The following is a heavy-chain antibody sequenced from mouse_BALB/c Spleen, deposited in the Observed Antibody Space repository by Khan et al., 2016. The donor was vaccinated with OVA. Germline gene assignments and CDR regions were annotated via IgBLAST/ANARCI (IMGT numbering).Heavy chain of an antibody. CDR3: ARTDYYGSSDYFDY. CDR1: GYYFTDYN. V-gene: IGHV1S135*01. J-gene: IGHJ2*01. D-gene: IGHD1-1*01. CDR2: IDPYNGGT. Sequence: VQLKQSGPELVKPGASVKVSCKASGYYFTDYNMFWVKQSHGKSLEWIGYIDPYNGGTSYNQKFKGKATLTVDKSSSTAFMHLSSLTSEDSAVFYCARTDYYGSSDYFDYWGQGTTLTVSS.